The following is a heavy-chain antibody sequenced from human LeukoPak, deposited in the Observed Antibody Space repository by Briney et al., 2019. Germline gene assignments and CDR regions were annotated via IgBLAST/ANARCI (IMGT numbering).Heavy chain of an antibody. CDR1: GFTFSSYS. Sequence: GGSLRLSCAASGFTFSSYSMNWVRQAPGKGLEWVSSISSSSSYIYYADSVKGRFTISRDNAKNSLYLQMNSLRAEDTAVYYCARRHRAAAGTVIDYWGQGTLVTVSS. J-gene: IGHJ4*02. CDR3: ARRHRAAAGTVIDY. D-gene: IGHD6-13*01. V-gene: IGHV3-21*01. CDR2: ISSSSSYI.